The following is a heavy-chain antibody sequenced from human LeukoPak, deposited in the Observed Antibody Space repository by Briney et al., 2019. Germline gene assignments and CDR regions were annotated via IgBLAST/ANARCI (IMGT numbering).Heavy chain of an antibody. D-gene: IGHD4-23*01. Sequence: SETLSLTCAVYGGSFSGYYWSWIRQPAGKGLEWIGRIYTSGSTNYNPSLKSRVTMSVDTSKNQFSLKLSSVTAADTAVYYCARGGYGGKFDYWGQGTLVTVSS. CDR1: GGSFSGYY. CDR3: ARGGYGGKFDY. J-gene: IGHJ4*02. CDR2: IYTSGST. V-gene: IGHV4-59*10.